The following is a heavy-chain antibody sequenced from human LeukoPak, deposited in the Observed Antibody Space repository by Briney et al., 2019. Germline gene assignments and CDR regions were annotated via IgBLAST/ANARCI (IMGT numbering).Heavy chain of an antibody. CDR3: AKGPLAALGDY. CDR2: INANGGST. J-gene: IGHJ4*02. V-gene: IGHV3-23*01. Sequence: GGSLRLSCAASGFTFSNYAMNWVRQAPGKGLEWVSSINANGGSTYYADSVKGRFTISRDNSKNTLYLQMNSLRAVDTAVYYCAKGPLAALGDYWGQGTLVTVSS. CDR1: GFTFSNYA. D-gene: IGHD2-15*01.